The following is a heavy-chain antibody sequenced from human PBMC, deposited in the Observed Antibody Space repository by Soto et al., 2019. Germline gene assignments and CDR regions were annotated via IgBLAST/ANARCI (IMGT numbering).Heavy chain of an antibody. CDR3: AADRGGGGY. V-gene: IGHV3-53*01. CDR2: IYSGGYT. CDR1: GFTVSNNY. Sequence: EVQLVESGGGLIQPGGSLRLSCAVSGFTVSNNYMSWVRQAPGKGLEGVSVIYSGGYTAYGDSVKGRFTISRDNSKNTLYPNTDSLRPAGPALYYGAADRGGGGYWGQGTLVTVSS. D-gene: IGHD3-10*01. J-gene: IGHJ4*02.